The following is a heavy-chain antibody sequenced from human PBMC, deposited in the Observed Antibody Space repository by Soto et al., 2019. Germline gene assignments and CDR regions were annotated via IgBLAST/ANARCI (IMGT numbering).Heavy chain of an antibody. J-gene: IGHJ4*02. Sequence: SVKVSCKASGGTFSSYAISWVRQAPGQGLEWMGGIIPIFGTANYAQKFQGRVTITADESTSTAYMELSSLRSEDTAVYYCSTYYYDSSGYYGIDYWGQGTLVTVSS. CDR1: GGTFSSYA. CDR3: STYYYDSSGYYGIDY. D-gene: IGHD3-22*01. V-gene: IGHV1-69*13. CDR2: IIPIFGTA.